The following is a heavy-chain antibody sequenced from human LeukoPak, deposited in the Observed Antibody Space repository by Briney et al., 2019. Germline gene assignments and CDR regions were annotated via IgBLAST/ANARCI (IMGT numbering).Heavy chain of an antibody. V-gene: IGHV4-59*08. D-gene: IGHD3-22*01. CDR1: GDSLGGYY. CDR2: IYYSGTT. CDR3: ARHRSMFDSSGYYLDR. J-gene: IGHJ5*02. Sequence: SETLSLTCTVSGDSLGGYYWSWIRQPPGKGLEWIAYIYYSGTTNHDPSLGSRCTVSLDTAKNQFSLNLSSVTAADTAVYYCARHRSMFDSSGYYLDRWGQGTLVTVSS.